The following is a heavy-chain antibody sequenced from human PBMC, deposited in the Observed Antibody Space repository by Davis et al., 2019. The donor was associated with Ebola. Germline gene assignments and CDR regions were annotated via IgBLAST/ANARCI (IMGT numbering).Heavy chain of an antibody. D-gene: IGHD1-26*01. CDR2: ISYDGSNK. J-gene: IGHJ5*02. CDR3: AKDRGYGSYNWFDP. Sequence: GESLKISCAASGYTFSGYGMHWVRQAPGKGLEWVTVISYDGSNKYYADSVKGRFTISRDNSKNTLYLQMNSLRAEDTAVYYCAKDRGYGSYNWFDPWGQGTLVTVSS. CDR1: GYTFSGYG. V-gene: IGHV3-30*02.